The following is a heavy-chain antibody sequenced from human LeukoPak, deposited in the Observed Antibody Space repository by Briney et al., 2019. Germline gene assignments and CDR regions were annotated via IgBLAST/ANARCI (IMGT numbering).Heavy chain of an antibody. D-gene: IGHD1-26*01. V-gene: IGHV4-38-2*01. J-gene: IGHJ3*02. CDR3: ASRIVGAYDAFDI. CDR1: GYSISSGYY. CDR2: IYHSGST. Sequence: PSETLSLTCAVPGYSISSGYYWGWIRQPPGKGLEWIGSIYHSGSTYYNPSLKSRVTISVDTSKNQFSLKLSSVTAADTAVYYCASRIVGAYDAFDIWGQGTMVTVSS.